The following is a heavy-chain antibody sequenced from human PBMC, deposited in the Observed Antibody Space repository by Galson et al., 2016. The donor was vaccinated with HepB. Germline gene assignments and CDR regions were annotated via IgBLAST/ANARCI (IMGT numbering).Heavy chain of an antibody. D-gene: IGHD3-10*02. CDR2: ISSDSSYA. CDR3: ARVLRYYYMDV. V-gene: IGHV3-11*06. CDR1: GFPFSDYY. Sequence: SLRLSCAASGFPFSDYYMTWIRQAPGKGLQRISHISSDSSYANYADSVKGRFTISRDNAKNSLNLQMNSLRAEDTAVYYCARVLRYYYMDVWGKGTTVTVSS. J-gene: IGHJ6*03.